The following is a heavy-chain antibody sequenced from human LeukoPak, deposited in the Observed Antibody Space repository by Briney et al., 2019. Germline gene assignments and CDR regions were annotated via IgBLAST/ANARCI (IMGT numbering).Heavy chain of an antibody. J-gene: IGHJ6*02. CDR3: AGRTGGSSIWGVNYYYGMDV. Sequence: GGSLRLSCAASGFTFSNYAMSWVRQAPGKGLVWVSRINSDGSSTSYADSVKGRFTISRDNAKNTLYLQMNSLRAEDTAVYYCAGRTGGSSIWGVNYYYGMDVWGQGTTVTVSS. V-gene: IGHV3-74*01. CDR2: INSDGSST. D-gene: IGHD1-26*01. CDR1: GFTFSNYA.